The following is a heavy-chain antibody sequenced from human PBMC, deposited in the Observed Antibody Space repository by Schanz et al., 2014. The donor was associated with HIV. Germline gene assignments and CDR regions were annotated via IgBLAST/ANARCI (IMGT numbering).Heavy chain of an antibody. J-gene: IGHJ3*02. CDR3: AADSEWFGESPSAFDI. V-gene: IGHV1-69*06. CDR1: GGTFSSYA. CDR2: IIPIFGTT. D-gene: IGHD3-10*01. Sequence: QVQLVQSGAEVKKPGSSVKVSCKASGGTFSSYAISWVRQAPGQGLEWMGGIIPIFGTTNYAQKFQERVTITRDMSTSTAYMELSSLRSEDTAVYYCAADSEWFGESPSAFDIWGQGTMVTVSS.